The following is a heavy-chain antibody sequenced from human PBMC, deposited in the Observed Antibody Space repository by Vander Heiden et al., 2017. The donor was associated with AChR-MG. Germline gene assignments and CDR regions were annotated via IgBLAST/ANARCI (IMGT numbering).Heavy chain of an antibody. CDR3: ARVGPDSSSSREDY. D-gene: IGHD6-6*01. J-gene: IGHJ4*02. Sequence: QVQLQQWGAGLLKPSETLSLTCAVSGGSFRGYYWDWIRQPPGKGLEWIGEINHSGSTNYNPSLKSRVTISVDTSKNQFSLKLSSVTAADTAVYYCARVGPDSSSSREDYWGQGTLVTVSS. CDR2: INHSGST. V-gene: IGHV4-34*01. CDR1: GGSFRGYY.